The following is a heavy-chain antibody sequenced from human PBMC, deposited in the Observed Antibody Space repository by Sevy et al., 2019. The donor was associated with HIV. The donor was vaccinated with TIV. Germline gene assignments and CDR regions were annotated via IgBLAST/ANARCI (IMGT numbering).Heavy chain of an antibody. Sequence: GGSLRLSCAASGFTFSSYIINWVRQAPGKGLEWVSSISNTGIYIYYADSVKGRFTISRDNAKNSLYLQMNSLRAEDTAVYYCARYEEDTTLVNAFDIWGQGTMVTFSS. CDR1: GFTFSSYI. V-gene: IGHV3-21*01. D-gene: IGHD5-18*01. CDR3: ARYEEDTTLVNAFDI. J-gene: IGHJ3*02. CDR2: ISNTGIYI.